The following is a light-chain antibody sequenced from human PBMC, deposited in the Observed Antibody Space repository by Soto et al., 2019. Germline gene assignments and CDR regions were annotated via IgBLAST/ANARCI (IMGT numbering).Light chain of an antibody. Sequence: DIQMTQSPSSLSASVGDRVTITCRASQSISSYLNWYQQKPGKAPNLLINKASSLQSEVPSRFSGSGSGTEFTLTITSLQPDDFGVYYCQQYKSSSTFGQGTKVDNK. CDR1: QSISSY. V-gene: IGKV1-5*03. J-gene: IGKJ1*01. CDR3: QQYKSSST. CDR2: KAS.